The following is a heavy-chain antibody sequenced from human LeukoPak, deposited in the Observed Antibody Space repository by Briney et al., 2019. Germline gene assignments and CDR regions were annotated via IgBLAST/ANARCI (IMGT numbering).Heavy chain of an antibody. CDR3: ARVSYYDSSGYYSEDY. V-gene: IGHV1-18*01. D-gene: IGHD3-22*01. J-gene: IGHJ4*02. Sequence: ASVKVSCKASDYTFTSYGISWVRQAPGQGLEWMGWISAYNGNTNYAQKLQGRVTMTTDTSTSTAYMELRSLRSDDTAVYYCARVSYYDSSGYYSEDYWGQGTLVTVSS. CDR1: DYTFTSYG. CDR2: ISAYNGNT.